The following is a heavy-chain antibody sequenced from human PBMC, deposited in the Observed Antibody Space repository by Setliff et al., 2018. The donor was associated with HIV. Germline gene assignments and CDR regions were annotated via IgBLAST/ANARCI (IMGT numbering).Heavy chain of an antibody. J-gene: IGHJ6*03. CDR3: ARGLAVAGKSSYSYYSMDV. V-gene: IGHV1-8*01. CDR1: GYTFTSYD. D-gene: IGHD6-19*01. CDR2: MNPNSGNT. Sequence: ASVKVSCKASGYTFTSYDINWVRQATGQGLEWMGWMNPNSGNTGYAQKFQGRVTMTRNTSISTAYMELSSLRSEDTAVYYCARGLAVAGKSSYSYYSMDVWGKGTTVTVSS.